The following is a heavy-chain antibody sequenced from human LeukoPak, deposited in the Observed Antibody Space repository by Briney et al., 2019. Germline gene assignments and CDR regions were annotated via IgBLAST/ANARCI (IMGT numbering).Heavy chain of an antibody. CDR2: ISWNSGSI. Sequence: GGSLRLSCAASGFTFDDYAMHWVRQAPGKGPEWVSGISWNSGSIGYADSVKGRFTISRDNAKNSLYLQMNSLRAEDMALYYCAKVRANWNNDAFDIWGQGTMVTVSS. J-gene: IGHJ3*02. CDR3: AKVRANWNNDAFDI. V-gene: IGHV3-9*03. CDR1: GFTFDDYA. D-gene: IGHD1/OR15-1a*01.